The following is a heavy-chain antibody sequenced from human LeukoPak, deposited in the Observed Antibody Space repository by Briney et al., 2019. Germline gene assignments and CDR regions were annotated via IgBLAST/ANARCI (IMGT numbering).Heavy chain of an antibody. CDR1: GFTFSSYS. V-gene: IGHV3-48*04. CDR2: ISSSSSTI. CDR3: ARSPTFRGWFDP. D-gene: IGHD2/OR15-2a*01. J-gene: IGHJ5*02. Sequence: GGSLRLSCAASGFTFSSYSMNWVRQAPGKGLEWVSYISSSSSTIYYADSVKGRFNISRDNAKNSLYLQVNSLRAEDTAVYYCARSPTFRGWFDPWGQGTLVTVSS.